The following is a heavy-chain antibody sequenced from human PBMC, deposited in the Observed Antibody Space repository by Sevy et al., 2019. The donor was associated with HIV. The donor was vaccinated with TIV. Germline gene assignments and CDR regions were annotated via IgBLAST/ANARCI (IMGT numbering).Heavy chain of an antibody. CDR2: MKSKTDGGTT. D-gene: IGHD3-16*01. V-gene: IGHV3-15*01. Sequence: GGSLRLSCAASGFTFSIIYMNWVRQSPGKGLEWVGRMKSKTDGGTTDYAAPVKDRVTMSREDSKNTLYLQMNSMEADDTAEYYCTTVGVPHWGSEAFDIWGQGTMVTVSS. CDR1: GFTFSIIY. J-gene: IGHJ3*02. CDR3: TTVGVPHWGSEAFDI.